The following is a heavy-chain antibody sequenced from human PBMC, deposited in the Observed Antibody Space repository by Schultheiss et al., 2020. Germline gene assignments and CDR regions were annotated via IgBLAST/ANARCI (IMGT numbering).Heavy chain of an antibody. V-gene: IGHV5-51*01. J-gene: IGHJ4*02. D-gene: IGHD6-19*01. CDR3: ARQSSGLRIFDY. CDR1: GYSLTSYW. Sequence: AASLNISCKGSGYSLTSYWIGWVRQMPGKGLEWMGIIWPGDSDTIYSPYLQGQVTISADNSISTAYLQLSSLKASDTAMYYCARQSSGLRIFDYWGQGTLVTVSS. CDR2: IWPGDSDT.